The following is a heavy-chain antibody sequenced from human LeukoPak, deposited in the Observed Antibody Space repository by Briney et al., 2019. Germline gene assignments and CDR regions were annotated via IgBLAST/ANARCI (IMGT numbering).Heavy chain of an antibody. CDR3: ARGTGDGVGAGAVFDY. CDR1: GYTFTGYY. D-gene: IGHD1-26*01. V-gene: IGHV1-2*02. J-gene: IGHJ4*02. CDR2: INPNSGGT. Sequence: ASVKVSCKASGYTFTGYYMHWVRQAPGQGLEWMGWINPNSGGTNYAQKFQGRVTMTRDTSISTAYMELSRLRSDDTAVYYCARGTGDGVGAGAVFDYWGQGTLVTVSS.